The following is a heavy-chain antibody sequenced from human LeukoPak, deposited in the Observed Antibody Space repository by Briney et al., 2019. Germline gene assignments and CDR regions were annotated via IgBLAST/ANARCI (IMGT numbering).Heavy chain of an antibody. J-gene: IGHJ4*02. V-gene: IGHV4-61*08. CDR3: ARRHNYYDSSGYYYVFDY. CDR1: GGSISSGGYY. CDR2: IYYSGST. D-gene: IGHD3-22*01. Sequence: PPETLSLTCAVSGGSISSGGYYWSWIRQPPGKGLEWIGYIYYSGSTNYNPSLKSRVTISVDTSKNQFSLKLSSVTAADTAVYYCARRHNYYDSSGYYYVFDYWGQGTLVTVSS.